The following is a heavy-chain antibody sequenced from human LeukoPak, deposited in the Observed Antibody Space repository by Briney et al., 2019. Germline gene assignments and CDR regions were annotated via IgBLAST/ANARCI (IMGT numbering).Heavy chain of an antibody. D-gene: IGHD3-3*01. CDR3: AKDRDYDFWSGYCWDN. J-gene: IGHJ4*02. CDR2: ISGSGGST. V-gene: IGHV3-23*01. Sequence: GGSLRLSCAASGFTFSSYAMSWVRQAPGRGLEWVSSISGSGGSTYYADSVKGRFTISRDNSKDTLYLQMHSLRGEDTAVYFCAKDRDYDFWSGYCWDNWGQGTLVTVSS. CDR1: GFTFSSYA.